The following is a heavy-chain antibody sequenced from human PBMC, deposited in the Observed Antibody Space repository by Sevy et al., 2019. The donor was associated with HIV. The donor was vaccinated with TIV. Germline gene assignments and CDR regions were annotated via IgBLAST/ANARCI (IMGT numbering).Heavy chain of an antibody. J-gene: IGHJ6*02. CDR1: GFTFSSYW. V-gene: IGHV3-7*01. D-gene: IGHD1-26*01. CDR3: AREWFGGSYPYGMDV. Sequence: GGYLRLSCAASGFTFSSYWMSWVRQAPGKGLEWVANIKQDGSEKYYMDAVKGRFTISRDNAKNSLYLQMNSLRAEDTAVYYCAREWFGGSYPYGMDVWGQGTTVTVSS. CDR2: IKQDGSEK.